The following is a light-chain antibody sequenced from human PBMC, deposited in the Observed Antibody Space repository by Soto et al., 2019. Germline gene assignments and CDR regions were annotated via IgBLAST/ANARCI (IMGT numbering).Light chain of an antibody. V-gene: IGKV1-33*01. J-gene: IGKJ4*02. CDR1: QDIRDD. CDR2: DAS. CDR3: QQFHNLPLT. Sequence: DIQMTQSPSSLSASVGDRVTITCLASQDIRDDLNWYQQKPGKAPTLLIYDASDVETGVPSRFSGSGSGTECILTITTLQPEDLATYYCQQFHNLPLTFGGGTKVEIK.